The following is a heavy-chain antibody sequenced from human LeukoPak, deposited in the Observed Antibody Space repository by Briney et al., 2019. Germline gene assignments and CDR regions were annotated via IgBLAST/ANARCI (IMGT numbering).Heavy chain of an antibody. CDR3: ARGTAYYYDSSGYYYFDY. D-gene: IGHD3-22*01. J-gene: IGHJ4*02. CDR1: GGTFSSYA. V-gene: IGHV1-69*05. CDR2: IIPIFGTA. Sequence: SVKVSCKASGGTFSSYAISWVRQAPGQGLEWMGGIIPIFGTANYAQKFQGRVTITTDESTSTAYMELSSLRSEDTAVYYSARGTAYYYDSSGYYYFDYWGQGTLVTVSS.